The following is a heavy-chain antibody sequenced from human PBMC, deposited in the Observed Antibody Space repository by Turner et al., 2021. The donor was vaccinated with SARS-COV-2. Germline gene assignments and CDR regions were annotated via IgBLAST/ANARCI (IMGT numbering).Heavy chain of an antibody. CDR2: IYYRGIT. CDR3: ARLMDTAMDYYGMDV. Sequence: QLQLQESGPGLVKPSETLSLPCTVSCGSISSSTYYWGWIRQPPGKGLEWIGNIYYRGITYYNPSLKSRVTISVETSKNQFSLKLSSVTAADTAVYYCARLMDTAMDYYGMDVWGQGTTVTVSS. V-gene: IGHV4-39*01. D-gene: IGHD5-18*01. J-gene: IGHJ6*02. CDR1: CGSISSSTYY.